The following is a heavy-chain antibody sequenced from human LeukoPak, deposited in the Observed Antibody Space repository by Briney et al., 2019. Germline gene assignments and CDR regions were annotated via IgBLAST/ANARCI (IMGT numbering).Heavy chain of an antibody. Sequence: GGSLRLSCAASGFTFSSYSMNWVRQAPGKGLEWVSYISNSSSTIYYADSVKGRFTISRDNAKNSLYLQMNSLRAEDTAVYYCAKNPDIVATYNYFDYWGQGTLVTVSS. CDR1: GFTFSSYS. CDR3: AKNPDIVATYNYFDY. CDR2: ISNSSSTI. D-gene: IGHD5-12*01. J-gene: IGHJ4*02. V-gene: IGHV3-48*01.